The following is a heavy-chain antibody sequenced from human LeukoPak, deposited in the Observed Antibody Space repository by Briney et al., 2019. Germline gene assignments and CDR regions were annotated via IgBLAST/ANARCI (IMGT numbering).Heavy chain of an antibody. J-gene: IGHJ4*02. CDR1: GGSFSGYY. CDR2: INHSGST. V-gene: IGHV4-34*01. Sequence: SETLSLTCAVYGGSFSGYYWSWIRQPPGKELEWIGEINHSGSTNYNPSLKSRVTISIDTSKNQFSLKLSSVTAADTALYYCARGPGTWYYYWGQGTLVTVSS. CDR3: ARGPGTWYYY. D-gene: IGHD6-13*01.